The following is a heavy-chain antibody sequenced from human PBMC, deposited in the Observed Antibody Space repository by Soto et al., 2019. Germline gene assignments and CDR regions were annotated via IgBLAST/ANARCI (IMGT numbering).Heavy chain of an antibody. CDR1: GFTFSSYE. V-gene: IGHV3-48*03. CDR3: ARFGRIKMIVVDYDDEFDS. D-gene: IGHD3-22*01. J-gene: IGHJ3*02. Sequence: GESLRLSCAASGFTFSSYEMNWVRQAPGKGLEWVSYISSSGSTIYYADSVKGRFTISRDNAKNSLYLQMNSLRAEDTAVYYCARFGRIKMIVVDYDDEFDSWGQGTMVTVSS. CDR2: ISSSGSTI.